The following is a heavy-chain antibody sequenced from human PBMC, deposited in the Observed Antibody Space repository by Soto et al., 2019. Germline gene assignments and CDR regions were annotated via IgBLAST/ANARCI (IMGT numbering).Heavy chain of an antibody. J-gene: IGHJ4*02. CDR2: ISSSSSTI. Sequence: GGSLRLSCAASGFTFSSYSMNWVRQAPGKGLEWVSYISSSSSTIYYADSVKGRFTISRDNAKNSLYLQMNSLRAEDTAVYYCARGPYYYDSSGYSPFDYWGQGTLVTVSS. CDR1: GFTFSSYS. D-gene: IGHD3-22*01. CDR3: ARGPYYYDSSGYSPFDY. V-gene: IGHV3-48*01.